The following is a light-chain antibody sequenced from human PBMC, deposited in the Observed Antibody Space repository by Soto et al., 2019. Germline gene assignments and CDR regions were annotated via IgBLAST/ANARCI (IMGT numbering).Light chain of an antibody. Sequence: IALTQSPATVSVSPGDRVTLSCWASQNIYSNVGWYHQGPGQAPRLIIYRASARRTGIPARFSGSGSGPEFTLTISSLQSEDFAIYYCQQYHNLWSFGRGTKVEIK. CDR3: QQYHNLWS. CDR1: QNIYSN. CDR2: RAS. V-gene: IGKV3-15*01. J-gene: IGKJ1*01.